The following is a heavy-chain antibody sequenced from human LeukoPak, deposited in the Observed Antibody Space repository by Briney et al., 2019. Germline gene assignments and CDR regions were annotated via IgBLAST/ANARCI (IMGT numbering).Heavy chain of an antibody. V-gene: IGHV1-2*02. CDR1: GYTFTGYY. CDR3: ARGPPPGVGATTFDY. D-gene: IGHD1-26*01. Sequence: EASVTVSFKASGYTFTGYYMHWVRQAPGQGLEWMGWINPNSGGTNYAQKFQGRVTMTRDTSISTAYMELSRLRSDDTAVYYCARGPPPGVGATTFDYWGQGTLVTVSS. J-gene: IGHJ4*02. CDR2: INPNSGGT.